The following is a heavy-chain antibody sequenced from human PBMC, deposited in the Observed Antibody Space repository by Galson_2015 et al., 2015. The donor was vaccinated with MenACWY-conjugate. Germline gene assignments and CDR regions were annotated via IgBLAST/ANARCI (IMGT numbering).Heavy chain of an antibody. Sequence: SLRLSCAASGFDFTKHSMNWVRQAPGKGLEWVSYISTTGTTLYYASSVRGRFTVFRDNAKNSLYLQMSGLRVDDTAVYYCGRDWEGSSMAAAGIDHWGQGVLVAVSS. J-gene: IGHJ4*02. V-gene: IGHV3-48*01. D-gene: IGHD6-13*01. CDR3: GRDWEGSSMAAAGIDH. CDR1: GFDFTKHS. CDR2: ISTTGTTL.